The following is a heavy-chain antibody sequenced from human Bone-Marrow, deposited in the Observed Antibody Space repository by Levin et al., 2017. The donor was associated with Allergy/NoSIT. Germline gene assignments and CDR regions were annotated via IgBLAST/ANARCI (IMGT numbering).Heavy chain of an antibody. V-gene: IGHV1-69*04. CDR1: GGTFTDYA. CDR3: ARMHYENSGFLLGFDP. CDR2: IIPLLNVA. D-gene: IGHD3-22*01. Sequence: ASVKVSCKASGGTFTDYAITWVRQAPGQSLEWMGRIIPLLNVAHYAQRFQGRVTITADVSTNTAYMDLTRLRFEDTAVYYCARMHYENSGFLLGFDPWGHGTLVSVSS. J-gene: IGHJ5*02.